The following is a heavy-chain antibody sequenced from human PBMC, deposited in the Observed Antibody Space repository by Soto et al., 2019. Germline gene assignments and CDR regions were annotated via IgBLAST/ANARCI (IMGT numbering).Heavy chain of an antibody. CDR2: ISGSGGST. V-gene: IGHV3-23*01. D-gene: IGHD5-12*01. Sequence: HPGGSLRLSCAASGFTFSSYAMSWVRQAPGKGLEWVSAISGSGGSTYYADSVKGRFTISRDNSKNTLYLQMNSLRAEDTAVYYCAKSFRSYSGYDSVGFRLRPEYYFDYWGQGTLVTVSS. J-gene: IGHJ4*02. CDR1: GFTFSSYA. CDR3: AKSFRSYSGYDSVGFRLRPEYYFDY.